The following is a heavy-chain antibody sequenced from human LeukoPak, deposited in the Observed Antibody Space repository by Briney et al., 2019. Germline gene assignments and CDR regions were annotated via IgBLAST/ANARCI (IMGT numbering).Heavy chain of an antibody. CDR3: AGFPGYSYGDLSYYGLRD. D-gene: IGHD5-18*01. J-gene: IGHJ6*02. CDR1: TSNFNYYY. V-gene: IGHV3-11*01. Sequence: GGSLRLSCEASTSNFNYYYMNWIRQAPGKGLEWLSYISDNGKTIFYADSVKGRFTISRDNAGKSLFLQMSSLRVEDSAVYFCAGFPGYSYGDLSYYGLRDWGQGTTVTVSS. CDR2: ISDNGKTI.